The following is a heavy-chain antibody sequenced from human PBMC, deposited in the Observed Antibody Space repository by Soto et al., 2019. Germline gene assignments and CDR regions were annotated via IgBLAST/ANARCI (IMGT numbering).Heavy chain of an antibody. CDR3: ARERAAAGTRPANWFDP. V-gene: IGHV1-18*01. D-gene: IGHD6-13*01. J-gene: IGHJ5*02. CDR2: ISAYNGNT. CDR1: GYTFTSYG. Sequence: QVQLVQSGAEVKKPGASVKVSCKASGYTFTSYGISWVRQARGQGLESMGWISAYNGNTNYAQKLQGRVTMTTDTSTSTAYMELRSLRSDDTAVYYCARERAAAGTRPANWFDPWAQGTLVTVSS.